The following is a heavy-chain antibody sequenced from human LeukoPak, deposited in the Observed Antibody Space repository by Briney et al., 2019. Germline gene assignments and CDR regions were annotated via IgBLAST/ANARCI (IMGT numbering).Heavy chain of an antibody. CDR2: IIPIFGTA. V-gene: IGHV1-69*05. J-gene: IGHJ6*03. CDR3: ARVGYCSGGSCYAHYYYYYYMDV. D-gene: IGHD2-15*01. Sequence: SVKVSCKASGGTFSSYAISWVRQAPGQGLEWMGGIIPIFGTANYAQKFQGRVTMTTDTSTSTAYMELRSLRSDDTAVYYCARVGYCSGGSCYAHYYYYYYMDVWGKGTTVTVSS. CDR1: GGTFSSYA.